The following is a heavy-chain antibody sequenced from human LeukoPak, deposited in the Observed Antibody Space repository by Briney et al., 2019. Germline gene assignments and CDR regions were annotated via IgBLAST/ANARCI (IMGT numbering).Heavy chain of an antibody. CDR1: GGSITSYY. V-gene: IGHV4-4*07. CDR3: ARVLDCSSTSCYWGFDY. D-gene: IGHD2-2*01. CDR2: IHTSGST. J-gene: IGHJ4*02. Sequence: PSETLSLTCTVSGGSITSYYWSWIRQPAGKGLEWIGRIHTSGSTSYNPSLKSRVTMSVDTSKNQFSLKLSSVTAADTAVYYCARVLDCSSTSCYWGFDYWGQGTLVTVSS.